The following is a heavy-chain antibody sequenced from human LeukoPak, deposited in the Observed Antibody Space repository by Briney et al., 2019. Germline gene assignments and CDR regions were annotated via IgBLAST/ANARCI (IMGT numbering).Heavy chain of an antibody. D-gene: IGHD2-2*01. Sequence: TLSLTCTVSGGSISSYYWSWIRQPPGKALEWLALIYWDDDKRYSPSLKSRLTITKDTSKNQVVLTMTNMDPVDTATYYCAHRYCSSTSCLVGHAFDIWGQGTMVTVSS. CDR1: GGSISSYYW. CDR3: AHRYCSSTSCLVGHAFDI. J-gene: IGHJ3*02. V-gene: IGHV2-5*08. CDR2: IYWDDDK.